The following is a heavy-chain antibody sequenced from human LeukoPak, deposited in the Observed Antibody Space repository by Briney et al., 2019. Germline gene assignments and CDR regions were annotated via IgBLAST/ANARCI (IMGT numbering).Heavy chain of an antibody. CDR3: ARHLGSLYSSSWVTSYYYYGMDV. CDR2: IYPGDSDT. D-gene: IGHD6-13*01. J-gene: IGHJ6*02. V-gene: IGHV5-51*01. CDR1: GYSFTSYW. Sequence: GESLKITCKGSGYSFTSYWIGWVRQMPGKGLEWMGIIYPGDSDTRYSPSFQGQVTISADKSISTAYLQWSSLKASDTAMYYCARHLGSLYSSSWVTSYYYYGMDVWGQGTTVTVSS.